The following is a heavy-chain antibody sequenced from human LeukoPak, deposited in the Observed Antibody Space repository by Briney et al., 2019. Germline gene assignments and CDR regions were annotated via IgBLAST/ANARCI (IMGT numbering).Heavy chain of an antibody. V-gene: IGHV1-69*13. J-gene: IGHJ6*03. CDR1: GGTFSSYA. D-gene: IGHD1-26*01. CDR2: IIPIFGIA. Sequence: ASVKVSCKASGGTFSSYAISWVRQAPGQGLEWMGGIIPIFGIANYAQKFQGRVTITADESTSTAYMELSSLRSEDTAVYYCARVGGGSYPDYYYYYMDVWGKGTTVTVSS. CDR3: ARVGGGSYPDYYYYYMDV.